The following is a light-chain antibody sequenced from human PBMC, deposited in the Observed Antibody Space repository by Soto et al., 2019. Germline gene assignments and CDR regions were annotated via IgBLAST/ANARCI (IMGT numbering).Light chain of an antibody. CDR2: AA. J-gene: IGKJ1*01. CDR3: QQYVKSPWT. V-gene: IGKV3-20*01. CDR1: QSVSSRY. Sequence: LTQSPGTLSLSPGERATLSCRASQSVSSRYLAWYQQKPGQAPRLLFYAAFRATGTPERFSGSGSGTDFTLTIDRLEPEDVAVYYCQQYVKSPWTFGQGTKVEIK.